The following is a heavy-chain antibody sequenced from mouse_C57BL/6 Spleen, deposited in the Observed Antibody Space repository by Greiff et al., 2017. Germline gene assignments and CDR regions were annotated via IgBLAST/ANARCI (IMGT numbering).Heavy chain of an antibody. CDR3: TREEVVATDYFDY. V-gene: IGHV1-76*01. CDR1: GYTFTDYY. J-gene: IGHJ2*01. CDR2: IYPGSGNT. Sequence: QVHVKQSGAELVRPGASVKLSCKASGYTFTDYYINWVKQRPGQGLEWIGRIYPGSGNTYYNEKFKGKATLTAEKSSITAYMQLSSLTAEDSAVYFCTREEVVATDYFDYWGQGTTLTVSS. D-gene: IGHD1-1*01.